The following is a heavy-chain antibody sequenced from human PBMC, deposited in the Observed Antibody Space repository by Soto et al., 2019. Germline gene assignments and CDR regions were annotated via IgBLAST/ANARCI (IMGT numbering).Heavy chain of an antibody. CDR1: GGNISSYY. J-gene: IGHJ6*02. D-gene: IGHD1-26*01. CDR2: IYYSGST. Sequence: PSETLSLTCTVSGGNISSYYWSWIRQPPGKGLEWIGYIYYSGSTNYNPSLKSRVTISVDTSKNQFSLKLSSVTAADTAVYYCAREKSGGSYSEGYYYYYGMDVWGQGTTVTVSS. V-gene: IGHV4-59*12. CDR3: AREKSGGSYSEGYYYYYGMDV.